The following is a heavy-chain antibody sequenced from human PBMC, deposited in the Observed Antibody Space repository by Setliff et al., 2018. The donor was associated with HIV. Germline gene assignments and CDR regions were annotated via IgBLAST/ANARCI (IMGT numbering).Heavy chain of an antibody. CDR2: ISGSGGST. CDR3: AKNGGYSSSNYYYYMDV. D-gene: IGHD6-6*01. J-gene: IGHJ6*03. V-gene: IGHV3-23*01. CDR1: KFTFRDYA. Sequence: GGSLRLSCAASKFTFRDYAMHWVRQAPGKGLEWVAAISGSGGSTYYADSVKGRFTISRDNSKNTLYLQMNSLRAEDTAVYYCAKNGGYSSSNYYYYMDVWGKGTTVTVSS.